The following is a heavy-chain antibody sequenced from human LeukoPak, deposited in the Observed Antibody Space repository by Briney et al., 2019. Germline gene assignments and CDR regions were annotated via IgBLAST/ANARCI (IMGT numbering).Heavy chain of an antibody. J-gene: IGHJ4*02. D-gene: IGHD3-22*01. V-gene: IGHV3-48*03. CDR1: GFIFSNYE. Sequence: GGSLRLSCAASGFIFSNYEINWVRQAPGKGLEWVSYITSDGTNMFYADSVKGRFTISRDNAKNSLYLQMNSLRAEDTAVYYCARDDSSGYWGQGTLVTVSS. CDR2: ITSDGTNM. CDR3: ARDDSSGY.